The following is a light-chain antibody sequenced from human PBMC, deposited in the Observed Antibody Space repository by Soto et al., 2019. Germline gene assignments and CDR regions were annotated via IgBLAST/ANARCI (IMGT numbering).Light chain of an antibody. V-gene: IGKV3-20*01. J-gene: IGKJ1*01. Sequence: EIVLTQSPGILSLSPGERATLSCRASQSVSNDFLAWYHQKPGQAPRLLIYGASTRATDVPDRFSGSGSGADFTLTSSRLEPEDFAVYYCQQYGSSPPRTFGQGTKVEMK. CDR2: GAS. CDR3: QQYGSSPPRT. CDR1: QSVSNDF.